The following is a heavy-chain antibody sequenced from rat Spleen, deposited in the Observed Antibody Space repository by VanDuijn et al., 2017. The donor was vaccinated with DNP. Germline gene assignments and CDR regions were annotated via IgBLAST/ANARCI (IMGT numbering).Heavy chain of an antibody. J-gene: IGHJ2*01. V-gene: IGHV2S8*01. CDR1: GFSLTSYG. CDR3: ARSYGLDY. CDR2: IWSGGST. Sequence: QVQLKESGPGLVQPSRTLSLPCTVSGFSLTSYGVSWFRQPPGKGLEWIAAIWSGGSTDYNSALASRLSITRDTSTGQVFLKMNSVQTEDTAMYFCARSYGLDYWGQGVMVTVSS. D-gene: IGHD1-3*01.